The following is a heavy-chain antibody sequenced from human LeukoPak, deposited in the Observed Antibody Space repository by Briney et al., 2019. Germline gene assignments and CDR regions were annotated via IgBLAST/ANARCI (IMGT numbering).Heavy chain of an antibody. Sequence: SETLSLTCSVSGGSIRNYYWNWIRQSAGRGLELIGRIHSSGSTNYNPSLKSRVTISVDTSKNQFSLKLSSVTAADTAVYYCARLEQYYYYYMDVWGKGTTVTVSS. J-gene: IGHJ6*03. CDR1: GGSIRNYY. V-gene: IGHV4-4*07. CDR2: IHSSGST. CDR3: ARLEQYYYYYMDV. D-gene: IGHD5-24*01.